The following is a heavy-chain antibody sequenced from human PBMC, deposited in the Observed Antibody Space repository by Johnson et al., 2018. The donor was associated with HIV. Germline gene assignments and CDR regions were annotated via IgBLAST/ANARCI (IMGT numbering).Heavy chain of an antibody. D-gene: IGHD3-16*01. CDR1: GFTFSSYA. CDR2: IYTGDST. CDR3: AISIPRPGWGDAFDI. J-gene: IGHJ3*02. V-gene: IGHV3-NL1*01. Sequence: QVQLVESGGGVVQPGRSLRLSCAASGFTFSSYAMHWVRQAPGKGLKWVSLIYTGDSTSYADSVKGRFTISTDTSKNTLYLQMNALRAEDTAVYYCAISIPRPGWGDAFDIWGQGTMVTVSS.